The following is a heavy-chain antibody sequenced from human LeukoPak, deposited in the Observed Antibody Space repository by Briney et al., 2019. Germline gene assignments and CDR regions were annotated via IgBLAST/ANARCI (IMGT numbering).Heavy chain of an antibody. CDR1: GGSISSSSYY. CDR3: ARSSAAAGPDAFDI. CDR2: IYYSGST. V-gene: IGHV4-39*01. J-gene: IGHJ3*02. D-gene: IGHD6-13*01. Sequence: SETLSLTCTVSGGSISSSSYYWGWIRQPPGKGLEWIGSIYYSGSTYYNPSLKSRVTIPVDTSKNQFSLKLSSVTAADTAVYYCARSSAAAGPDAFDIWGQGTMVTVSS.